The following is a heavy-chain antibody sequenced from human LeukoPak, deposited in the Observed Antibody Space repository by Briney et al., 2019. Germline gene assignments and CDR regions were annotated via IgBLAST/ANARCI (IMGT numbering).Heavy chain of an antibody. V-gene: IGHV3-69-1*02. J-gene: IGHJ4*02. CDR3: ARQRALTEQLVSGYFDY. CDR1: GFTFSDYY. D-gene: IGHD6-6*01. CDR2: ISSSSTI. Sequence: GGSLRLSCAASGFTFSDYYMNWVPPAPGKGLEWVSSISSSSTIYYADSVKGRFTISRDNAKNSLYLQMNSLRAGDTAVYYCARQRALTEQLVSGYFDYWGQGALVTVSS.